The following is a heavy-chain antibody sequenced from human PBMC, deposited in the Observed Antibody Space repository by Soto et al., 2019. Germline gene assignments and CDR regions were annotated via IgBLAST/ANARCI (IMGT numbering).Heavy chain of an antibody. J-gene: IGHJ5*02. D-gene: IGHD3-3*01. V-gene: IGHV1-8*01. Sequence: ASVKASCKASGYTFTSYAINWVRQATGQGLEWMGWMNPNSGNTGYAQKFQGRVTMTRNTSISTAYMELSSLRSEDTAVYYCARAYYDFWSGPIGDKNWFDPWGQGTLVTVSS. CDR2: MNPNSGNT. CDR3: ARAYYDFWSGPIGDKNWFDP. CDR1: GYTFTSYA.